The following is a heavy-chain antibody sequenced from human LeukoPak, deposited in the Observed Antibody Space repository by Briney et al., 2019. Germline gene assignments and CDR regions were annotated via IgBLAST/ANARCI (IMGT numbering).Heavy chain of an antibody. CDR3: AKEYFDWLLYYDY. Sequence: GGSLRLSCAASGFTFSRYSMNWVRQAPGKGVEWVSYISSSSRTIHYADSVKGRFTISRDNSKNTLYLQMNSLRAEDTAVYYCAKEYFDWLLYYDYWGQGTLVTVSS. D-gene: IGHD3-9*01. J-gene: IGHJ4*02. V-gene: IGHV3-48*01. CDR2: ISSSSRTI. CDR1: GFTFSRYS.